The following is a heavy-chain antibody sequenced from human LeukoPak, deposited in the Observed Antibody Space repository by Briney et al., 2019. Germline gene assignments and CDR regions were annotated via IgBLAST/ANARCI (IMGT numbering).Heavy chain of an antibody. J-gene: IGHJ4*02. CDR2: INTDGSTT. Sequence: GGSLRLSCAASGFTFSSYWMHWVRQAPGKGLVWVSRINTDGSTTIYADSVKGRFTISRDNAKNSVYLQMNSLRPEDTAVYYCARVESGWADYWGQGALVTVSS. V-gene: IGHV3-74*01. CDR3: ARVESGWADY. D-gene: IGHD6-19*01. CDR1: GFTFSSYW.